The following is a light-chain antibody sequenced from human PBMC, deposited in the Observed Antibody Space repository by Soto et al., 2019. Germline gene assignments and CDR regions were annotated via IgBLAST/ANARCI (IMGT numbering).Light chain of an antibody. CDR2: GAS. CDR3: QQTRSYPST. J-gene: IGKJ4*01. Sequence: DIHMTHAPSTLPASVVDRVTSTCRASQSISDWLAWYQQKPGKAPNLLIYGASTLQSGVPSRFSGSGSGTDFTLTINSLQAEDFATYYCQQTRSYPSTFGGGTKVDIK. CDR1: QSISDW. V-gene: IGKV1-5*01.